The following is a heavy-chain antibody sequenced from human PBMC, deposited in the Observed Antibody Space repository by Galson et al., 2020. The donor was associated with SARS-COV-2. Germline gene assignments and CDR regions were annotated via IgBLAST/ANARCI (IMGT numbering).Heavy chain of an antibody. CDR1: GDSIDSDNDF. J-gene: IGHJ4*02. CDR2: IFHNGNA. D-gene: IGHD2-21*02. CDR3: ARRGRDCSGGDCYHTDDY. V-gene: IGHV4-39*07. Sequence: SEPLSLTCTVSGDSIDSDNDFWGWIRQPPGKGLEWIGSIFHNGNANYNPSLKSRVTISIDTSKNQFSLKVSSVTAADTAVYYCARRGRDCSGGDCYHTDDYGGQGTRATVSS.